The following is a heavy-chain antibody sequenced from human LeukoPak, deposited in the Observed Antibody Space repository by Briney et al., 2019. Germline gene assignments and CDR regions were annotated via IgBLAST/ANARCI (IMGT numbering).Heavy chain of an antibody. CDR1: GFTVSSNY. CDR3: ARGSSTSSQD. D-gene: IGHD2-2*01. V-gene: IGHV3-74*01. Sequence: GGSLRLSCAASGFTVSSNYMSWVRQAPGKGLVWVSRINTDGISTNYADSVKGRFTMSRDNAKNTLYLQMNNLTTEDTAVYYCARGSSTSSQDWGQGTLVTVSS. J-gene: IGHJ4*02. CDR2: INTDGIST.